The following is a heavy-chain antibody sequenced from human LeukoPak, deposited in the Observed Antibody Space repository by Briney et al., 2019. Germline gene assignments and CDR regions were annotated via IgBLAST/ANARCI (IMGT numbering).Heavy chain of an antibody. D-gene: IGHD6-19*01. V-gene: IGHV3-13*01. CDR1: GFIVSSHD. J-gene: IGHJ5*02. CDR3: ARGSHSGLYYDQ. Sequence: TGGSLRLSCAASGFIVSSHDMHWVRQPIGKSLEWVSAIGIAGDTNYLDSVKGRFTISRDDDKNSFYLQMNSLRVGDAAVYFCARGSHSGLYYDQWGQGTLVTVSS. CDR2: IGIAGDT.